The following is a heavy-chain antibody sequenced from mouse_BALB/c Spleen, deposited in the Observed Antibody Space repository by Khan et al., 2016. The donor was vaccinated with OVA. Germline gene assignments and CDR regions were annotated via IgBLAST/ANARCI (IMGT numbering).Heavy chain of an antibody. J-gene: IGHJ2*01. Sequence: XVQLQQSGAELVRPGASVKLSCKTSGYIFTSYWIHWVKQRSGQGLEWIARIYPGTDNSYYNEKFKDKATLTADKSSSPAYMQLSSLKSEDSAVYFWAREEALYHFDHWGQGTTLTVSS. V-gene: IGHV1S132*01. CDR1: GYIFTSYW. CDR3: AREEALYHFDH. CDR2: IYPGTDNS. D-gene: IGHD3-2*02.